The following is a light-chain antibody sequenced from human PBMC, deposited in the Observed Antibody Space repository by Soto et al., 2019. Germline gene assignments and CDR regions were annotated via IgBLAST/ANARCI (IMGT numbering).Light chain of an antibody. CDR3: SSYTSTNFVI. Sequence: QSALTQPASVSGSPGQSITISCTGSSSGIGDYKYVSWYKHHPGKAPKLMIYDVSNRPSGVSNRFSGSKSGNTASLTISGLQAEDEADYYCSSYTSTNFVIFGGGTKLTVL. J-gene: IGLJ2*01. CDR2: DVS. V-gene: IGLV2-14*03. CDR1: SSGIGDYKY.